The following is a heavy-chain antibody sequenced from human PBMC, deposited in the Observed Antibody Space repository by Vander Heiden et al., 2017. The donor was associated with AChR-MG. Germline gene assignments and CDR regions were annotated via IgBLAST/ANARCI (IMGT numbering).Heavy chain of an antibody. D-gene: IGHD3-3*01. J-gene: IGHJ4*02. Sequence: QVQLQESGPGLVKPSETLSLTCTVSGGSISSYYWSWIRQPPGKGLEWIGYIYYSGSTNYNPSLKSRVTISVDTSKNQFSLKLSSVTAADTAVYYCARAPRPKGDFWSGYSFYYFDYWGQGTLVTVSS. CDR1: GGSISSYY. V-gene: IGHV4-59*01. CDR2: IYYSGST. CDR3: ARAPRPKGDFWSGYSFYYFDY.